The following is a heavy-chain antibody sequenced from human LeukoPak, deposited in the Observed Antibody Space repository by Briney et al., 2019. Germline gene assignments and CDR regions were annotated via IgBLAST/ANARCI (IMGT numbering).Heavy chain of an antibody. CDR1: GGSISSGDYY. J-gene: IGHJ4*02. V-gene: IGHV4-30-4*08. D-gene: IGHD1-26*01. Sequence: SETLSLTCTVSGGSISSGDYYWSWIRQPPGKGLEWIGYIYYSGSTYYNPSLKNRVTISVDTSKNQFSLKLSSVTAADTAVYYCARGEVGASEFDYWGQGTLVTVSS. CDR2: IYYSGST. CDR3: ARGEVGASEFDY.